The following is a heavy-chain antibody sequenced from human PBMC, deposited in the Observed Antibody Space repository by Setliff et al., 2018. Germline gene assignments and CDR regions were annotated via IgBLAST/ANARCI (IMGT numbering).Heavy chain of an antibody. J-gene: IGHJ6*02. CDR3: AKEYVVISFVRNSHQHYGMDV. CDR1: GASLSSGSYY. CDR2: IYTNGAT. Sequence: SETLSLTCTVSGASLSSGSYYWSWIRQSAGKGLEWIGHIYTNGATSDSPSLKSRVSISADTSKNVLSLRLTSVTAADTAVYYCAKEYVVISFVRNSHQHYGMDVWGPGTTVTVSS. D-gene: IGHD2-21*01. V-gene: IGHV4-61*09.